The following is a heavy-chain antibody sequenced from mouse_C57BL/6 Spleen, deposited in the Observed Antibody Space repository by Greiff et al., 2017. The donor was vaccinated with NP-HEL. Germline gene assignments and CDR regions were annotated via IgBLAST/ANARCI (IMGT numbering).Heavy chain of an antibody. D-gene: IGHD4-1*01. V-gene: IGHV5-4*01. Sequence: EVKLMESGGGLVKPGGSLKLSCAASGFTFSSYAMSWVRQTPEKRLEWVATISDGGSYTYYPDNVKGRFTISRDNAKNNLYLQMSHLKSEDTAMYYCARDGLGGYAMDYWGQGTSVTVSS. CDR2: ISDGGSYT. CDR3: ARDGLGGYAMDY. J-gene: IGHJ4*01. CDR1: GFTFSSYA.